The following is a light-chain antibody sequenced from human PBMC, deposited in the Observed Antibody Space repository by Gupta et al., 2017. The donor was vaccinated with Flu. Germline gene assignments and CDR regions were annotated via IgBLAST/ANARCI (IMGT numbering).Light chain of an antibody. CDR3: QHRSNCPFT. J-gene: IGKJ4*01. CDR1: QSVSSY. Sequence: PSTLSWSPGERATLSCRARQSVSSYLAWYQQKPGQAPRLLIYDASNRATGVPARFSGSGSGTEFTLTISSREPEDFAVYYCQHRSNCPFTFGRGTKVDIK. CDR2: DAS. V-gene: IGKV3-11*01.